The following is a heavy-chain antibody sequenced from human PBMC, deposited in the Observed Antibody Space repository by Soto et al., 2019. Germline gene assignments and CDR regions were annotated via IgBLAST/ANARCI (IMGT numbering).Heavy chain of an antibody. J-gene: IGHJ4*02. V-gene: IGHV3-7*01. CDR3: AKDSMRGEVPAALNFDN. Sequence: GGSLRLSCAASGFTFSSYWMSWVRQAPGKGLEWVANIKQDGSEKYYVDSVKGRFTISRDNAKNSLYLQMDSLRAEDTAVYYCAKDSMRGEVPAALNFDNWGQGTLVTVSS. CDR1: GFTFSSYW. CDR2: IKQDGSEK. D-gene: IGHD2-2*01.